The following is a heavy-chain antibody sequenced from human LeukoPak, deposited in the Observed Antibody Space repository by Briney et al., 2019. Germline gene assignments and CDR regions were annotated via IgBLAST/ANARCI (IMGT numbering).Heavy chain of an antibody. J-gene: IGHJ4*02. CDR1: RFTFSTYW. V-gene: IGHV3-74*01. Sequence: GGSLRLSCAASRFTFSTYWMHWVRQAPGKGLVWVSRINSDGSSTGYADSVKGRFTISRDNAKNTLYLQMNGLRPEDTAVYFCAKDWGNKFASGSSYLDSWGQGTLVTVSS. CDR2: INSDGSST. CDR3: AKDWGNKFASGSSYLDS. D-gene: IGHD3-10*01.